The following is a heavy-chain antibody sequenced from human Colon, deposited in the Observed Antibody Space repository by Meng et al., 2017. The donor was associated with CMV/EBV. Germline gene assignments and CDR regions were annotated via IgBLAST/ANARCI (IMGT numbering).Heavy chain of an antibody. J-gene: IGHJ4*02. V-gene: IGHV3-23*01. D-gene: IGHD2/OR15-2a*01. CDR3: ARIGGLEYCDGSTCNNPFDY. CDR2: ISGSGGST. CDR1: GFTFSSYA. Sequence: GGSLRLSCAASGFTFSSYAMSWVRQAPGKGLEWVSAISGSGGSTYYADSVKGRFTISRDNSKNTLYLQMNSLRAEDTAVYYCARIGGLEYCDGSTCNNPFDYWGQGSLVTVSS.